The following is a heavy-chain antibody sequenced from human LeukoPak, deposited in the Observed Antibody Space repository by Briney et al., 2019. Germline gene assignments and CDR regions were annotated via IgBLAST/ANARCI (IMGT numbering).Heavy chain of an antibody. CDR3: AKRGPYYYGSGSYYKGAQYYFDS. CDR2: MSFDGDSK. V-gene: IGHV3-30-3*02. CDR1: GFTFSTYP. D-gene: IGHD3-10*01. Sequence: GGSLRLSCAASGFTFSTYPMHWVRQAPGKGLEWVAVMSFDGDSKYYSDSVRGRFIVSRDNAKSTLYLQMNSLRPEDTAVYYCAKRGPYYYGSGSYYKGAQYYFDSWGQGPLVTVSS. J-gene: IGHJ4*02.